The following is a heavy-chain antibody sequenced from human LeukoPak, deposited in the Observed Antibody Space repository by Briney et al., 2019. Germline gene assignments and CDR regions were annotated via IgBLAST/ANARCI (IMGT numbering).Heavy chain of an antibody. CDR1: GFTFSSYA. Sequence: GRSLRLSCAASGFTFSSYAMHWVRQAPGKGLEWVAVISYDGSNKYYADSVKGRFTISRDNSKNTLYLQMNSLRAEDTAVYYCARADDNSGWYYFDYWGQGTLVTVSS. J-gene: IGHJ4*02. CDR3: ARADDNSGWYYFDY. D-gene: IGHD3-22*01. V-gene: IGHV3-30-3*01. CDR2: ISYDGSNK.